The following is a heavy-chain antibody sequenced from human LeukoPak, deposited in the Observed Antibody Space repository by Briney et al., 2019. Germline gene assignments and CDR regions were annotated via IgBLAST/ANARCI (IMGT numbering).Heavy chain of an antibody. J-gene: IGHJ4*02. V-gene: IGHV5-51*01. CDR2: MYPDDSDT. Sequence: GESLKISCKGSGYSFTSYWIGWVRQMPGKGLEWMGIMYPDDSDTRYSPSFQGQVTFSADKSISTAYLQWSSLKASDTAMYYCASMGHSSSYGYWGQGTLVTVSS. CDR3: ASMGHSSSYGY. D-gene: IGHD6-6*01. CDR1: GYSFTSYW.